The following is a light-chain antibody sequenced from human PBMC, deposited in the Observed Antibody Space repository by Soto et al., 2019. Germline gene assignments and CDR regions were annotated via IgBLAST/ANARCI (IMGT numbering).Light chain of an antibody. V-gene: IGLV2-8*01. J-gene: IGLJ2*01. CDR3: SSYAGSNNLI. CDR2: EVS. Sequence: QYVLTQPPSASGSPGQSVTISCSGTSSDVGGYNYVSWYQHHPGKAPRLMIYEVSKRPSGVPNRFSGSKSDNTASLTVSGLQPEDEADYYCSSYAGSNNLIFGGGTKLTVL. CDR1: SSDVGGYNY.